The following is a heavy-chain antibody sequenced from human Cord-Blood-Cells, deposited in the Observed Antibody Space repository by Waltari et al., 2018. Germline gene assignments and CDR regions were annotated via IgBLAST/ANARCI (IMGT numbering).Heavy chain of an antibody. V-gene: IGHV1-2*06. J-gene: IGHJ4*02. D-gene: IGHD6-6*01. Sequence: QVQLVQSGAEVKKPGASVQVSCTASGYTFTVYYIPWVRQAPGQGLEWMGRSNPNSGGTNYAQKFQGRVTMTRDTSISTAYMELSRLRSDDTAVYYCAREGKGYSSSVEDYWGQGTLVTVSS. CDR1: GYTFTVYY. CDR2: SNPNSGGT. CDR3: AREGKGYSSSVEDY.